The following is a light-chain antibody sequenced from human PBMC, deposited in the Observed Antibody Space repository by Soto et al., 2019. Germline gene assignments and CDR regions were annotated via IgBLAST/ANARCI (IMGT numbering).Light chain of an antibody. CDR1: QSISSW. CDR3: QQYNSYPLT. CDR2: KAS. V-gene: IGKV1-5*03. Sequence: DIQMTQSPSTLSASVGDTVTITCRASQSISSWLAWYQQKPGKVPKVLIYKASSLDSGVPSRFSGSGSGTEFTLTISSLEPDDFATYFCQQYNSYPLTFGQGTKVEIK. J-gene: IGKJ1*01.